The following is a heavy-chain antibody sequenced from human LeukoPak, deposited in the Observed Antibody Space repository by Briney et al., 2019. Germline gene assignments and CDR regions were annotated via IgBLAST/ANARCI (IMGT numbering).Heavy chain of an antibody. CDR1: GGSISSGGYY. Sequence: PSETLSLTCTVSGGSISSGGYYWSWIRQHPGKGLEWIGYIYYSGSTYYNPSLKSRVTISVDTSKNQFSLKLSSVTAADTAVYYCARENLRLGELSLARAGAFDIWGQGTMVTVSS. CDR3: ARENLRLGELSLARAGAFDI. V-gene: IGHV4-31*03. D-gene: IGHD3-16*02. CDR2: IYYSGST. J-gene: IGHJ3*02.